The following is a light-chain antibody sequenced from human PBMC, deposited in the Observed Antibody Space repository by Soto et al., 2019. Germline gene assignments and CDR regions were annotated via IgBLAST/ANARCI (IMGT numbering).Light chain of an antibody. CDR3: LQYGGSPRYT. J-gene: IGKJ2*01. CDR2: STS. CDR1: QSVSSTY. Sequence: EIVLTQSPGTLSLSPGERATLSCRASQSVSSTYLAWYQQRPGQAPRLLIYSTSSRATGIPDRFSGSGSGTDFTLTISRLEPEDFAVYYCLQYGGSPRYTFGQGTKLEIK. V-gene: IGKV3-20*01.